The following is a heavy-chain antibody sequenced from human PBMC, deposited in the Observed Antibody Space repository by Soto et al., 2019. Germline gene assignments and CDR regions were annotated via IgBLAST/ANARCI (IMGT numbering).Heavy chain of an antibody. J-gene: IGHJ6*02. CDR1: GGTFSSYA. CDR2: IIPIFGTA. CDR3: ARHSCCSTPNYYYGMDV. D-gene: IGHD2-15*01. V-gene: IGHV1-69*12. Sequence: QVQLVQSGAEVKKPGSSVKVSCKASGGTFSSYAISWVRQAPGQGLEWMGGIIPIFGTANYAQKFQGRVTITADESTSTAYMELSSLRSEATAVYYCARHSCCSTPNYYYGMDVWGQGTTVTVSS.